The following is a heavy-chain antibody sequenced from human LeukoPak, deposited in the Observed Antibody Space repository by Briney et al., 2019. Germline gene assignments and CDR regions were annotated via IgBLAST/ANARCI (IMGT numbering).Heavy chain of an antibody. CDR2: INPSGGST. V-gene: IGHV1-46*01. CDR3: ARVAYSSGWFAVYFDY. D-gene: IGHD6-19*01. J-gene: IGHJ4*02. Sequence: ASVKVSCKASGYTFTSYYMHWVRQAPGQGLEWMGIINPSGGSTSYAQKFQGRATMTRDTSTSTVYMELSSLRSEDTAVYYCARVAYSSGWFAVYFDYWGQGTLVTVSS. CDR1: GYTFTSYY.